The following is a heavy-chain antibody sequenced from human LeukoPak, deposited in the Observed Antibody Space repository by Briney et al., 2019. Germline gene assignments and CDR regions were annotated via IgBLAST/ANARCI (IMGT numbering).Heavy chain of an antibody. V-gene: IGHV3-23*01. J-gene: IGHJ4*02. D-gene: IGHD3-22*01. CDR1: GITLSNYG. Sequence: GGSLRLSCAVSGITLSNYGMSWVRQAPGKGLEWVAGISGSAGRTNYADSVKGRFTISRDNPKNTLYLQMNSLRAEGTAVYFCAKRGVVIRVILVGFHKEAYYFDSWGQGALVTVSS. CDR3: AKRGVVIRVILVGFHKEAYYFDS. CDR2: ISGSAGRT.